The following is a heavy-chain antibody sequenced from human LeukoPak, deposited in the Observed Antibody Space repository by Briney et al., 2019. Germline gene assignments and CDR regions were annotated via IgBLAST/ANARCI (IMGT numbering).Heavy chain of an antibody. CDR2: IYDSGST. Sequence: SETLSLTCTVSGGPISSQYWSWIRQPPGKGLEWIGYIYDSGSTNYNPSLKSRVTMSIDTSKNQFSLKLSSVTAADTAVYYCARRIAVDGTSVFDPWGQGTLVTVSS. CDR1: GGPISSQY. V-gene: IGHV4-59*11. CDR3: ARRIAVDGTSVFDP. J-gene: IGHJ5*02. D-gene: IGHD6-13*01.